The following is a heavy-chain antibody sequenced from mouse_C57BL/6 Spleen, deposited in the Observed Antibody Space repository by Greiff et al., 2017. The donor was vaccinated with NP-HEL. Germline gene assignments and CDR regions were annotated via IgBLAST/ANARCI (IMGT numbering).Heavy chain of an antibody. V-gene: IGHV1-26*01. CDR2: INPNNGGT. CDR3: ARSYSNYVAWFAY. J-gene: IGHJ3*01. CDR1: GYTFTDYY. D-gene: IGHD2-5*01. Sequence: EVQLQQSGPELVKPGASVKISCKASGYTFTDYYMNWVKQSHGKSLEWIGDINPNNGGTSYNQKFKGKATLTVDKSSSTAYMELRSLTSEDSAVYYCARSYSNYVAWFAYWGQGTLVTVSA.